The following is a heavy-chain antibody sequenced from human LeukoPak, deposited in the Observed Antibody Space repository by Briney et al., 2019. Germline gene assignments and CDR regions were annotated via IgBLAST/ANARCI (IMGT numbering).Heavy chain of an antibody. Sequence: GGSLRLSCAASGFTFNAYFMHWVRQAPGKGLERLAVMSYDEINKYYADSVKGRFTISRDNSKNTLYLQMNNLRTEDTAVYYCARDDQSVTMGRGQVDFSYYGLDVGGQGTTVTVSS. CDR1: GFTFNAYF. CDR3: ARDDQSVTMGRGQVDFSYYGLDV. V-gene: IGHV3-30*04. J-gene: IGHJ6*02. D-gene: IGHD3-10*01. CDR2: MSYDEINK.